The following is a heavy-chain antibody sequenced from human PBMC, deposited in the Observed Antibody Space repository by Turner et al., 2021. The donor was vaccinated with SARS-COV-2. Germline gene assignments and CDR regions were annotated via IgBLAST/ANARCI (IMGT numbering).Heavy chain of an antibody. D-gene: IGHD5-18*01. CDR3: ARLMDTAMDYYGTDV. CDR1: GGSISSSSYY. CDR2: IYYSGSA. Sequence: QLQLQESGPGLVKPSETLSPTCTVSGGSISSSSYYWGRIRQPPGKGLEWIGNIYYSGSAYYNPSLKSRVTISVDPSKNQFSLKLTSVTAADTAVYYCARLMDTAMDYYGTDVWGQGTTVTVSS. J-gene: IGHJ6*02. V-gene: IGHV4-39*01.